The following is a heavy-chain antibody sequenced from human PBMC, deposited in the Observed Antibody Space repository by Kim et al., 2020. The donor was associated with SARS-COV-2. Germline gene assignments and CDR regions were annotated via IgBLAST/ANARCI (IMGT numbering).Heavy chain of an antibody. CDR3: AKAMAAAGPVSFDP. D-gene: IGHD6-13*01. J-gene: IGHJ5*02. V-gene: IGHV3-23*01. Sequence: ADSVKRRITISRDTSKNTLYLQMNSLRAEDTAVCYCAKAMAAAGPVSFDPWGQGTLVTVSS.